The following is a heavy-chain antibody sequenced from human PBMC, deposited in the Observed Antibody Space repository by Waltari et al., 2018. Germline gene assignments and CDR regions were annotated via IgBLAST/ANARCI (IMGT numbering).Heavy chain of an antibody. CDR3: ARFPSGGLDY. CDR1: GGSFSGYY. D-gene: IGHD3-10*01. Sequence: QVQLQQWGAGLLKPSATLSLTCAVYGGSFSGYYWSWIRQPPGKGLEWIGEINHSGITNYNPSLKSRVTISVDTSKNQFSLKLSSVTAADTAVYYCARFPSGGLDYWGQGTLVTVSS. J-gene: IGHJ4*02. CDR2: INHSGIT. V-gene: IGHV4-34*01.